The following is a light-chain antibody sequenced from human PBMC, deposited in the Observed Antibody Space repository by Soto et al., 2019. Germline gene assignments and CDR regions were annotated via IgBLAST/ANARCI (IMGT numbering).Light chain of an antibody. J-gene: IGKJ2*01. CDR3: HTYNSYSLHT. V-gene: IGKV1-5*01. CDR2: AAS. CDR1: QSVSRR. Sequence: DIQMTQSPSTLSASVGDRITITCRASQSVSRRLAWYQQKPGKAPKLLIYAASSLESGVPSRFSGRGSGTEFTLTISSLQPDDCATYYCHTYNSYSLHTFGQGTKVDIK.